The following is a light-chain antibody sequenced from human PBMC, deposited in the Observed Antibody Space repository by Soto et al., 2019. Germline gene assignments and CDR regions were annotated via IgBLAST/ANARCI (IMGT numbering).Light chain of an antibody. Sequence: EIVLTQSPATLSLSSGERATLSCRASQSVGGHLAWYQQKPGQAPRLLIYDASDRATGIPARFSGSGSETDFTLTISSLEPDDFAVYYCQQRNNWPPSITFGQGTRLE. J-gene: IGKJ5*01. CDR1: QSVGGH. V-gene: IGKV3-11*01. CDR2: DAS. CDR3: QQRNNWPPSIT.